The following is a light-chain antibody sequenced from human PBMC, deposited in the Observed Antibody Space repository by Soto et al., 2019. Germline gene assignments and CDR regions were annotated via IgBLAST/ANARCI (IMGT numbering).Light chain of an antibody. J-gene: IGLJ1*01. V-gene: IGLV2-14*01. CDR1: SSDVGGYNY. CDR3: SSYTSSSTDV. CDR2: EVS. Sequence: QSALTQPASVSGSPGQSLTISCTGTSSDVGGYNYVSWYQQHPGKAPKLMIYEVSNRPSGVSNRFSGSKSGNTASLTISGLQAEDEADYYCSSYTSSSTDVFGTGTKLTVL.